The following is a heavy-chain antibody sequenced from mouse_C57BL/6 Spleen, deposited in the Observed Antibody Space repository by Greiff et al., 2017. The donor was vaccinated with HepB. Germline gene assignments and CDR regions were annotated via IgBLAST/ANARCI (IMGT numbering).Heavy chain of an antibody. Sequence: EVKLVESGGGLVKPGGSLKLSCAASGFTFSDYGMHWVRQAPEKGLEWVAYISSGSSTIYYADTVKGRFTISRDNAKNTLFLQMTSLRSEDTAMYYCARGGYYYGSSYGYWGQGTTLTVSS. V-gene: IGHV5-17*01. CDR3: ARGGYYYGSSYGY. CDR2: ISSGSSTI. J-gene: IGHJ2*01. CDR1: GFTFSDYG. D-gene: IGHD1-1*01.